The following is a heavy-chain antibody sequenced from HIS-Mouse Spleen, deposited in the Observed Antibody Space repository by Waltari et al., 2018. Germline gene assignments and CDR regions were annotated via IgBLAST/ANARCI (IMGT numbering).Heavy chain of an antibody. CDR1: GGSISSSSYY. V-gene: IGHV4-39*07. D-gene: IGHD6-13*01. CDR3: AREIPYSSSWYDWYFDL. Sequence: QLQLQESGPGLVKPSETLSLTCTVSGGSISSSSYYWGWIRQPPGKGLEWIGCIYYSGSTYSNPSLKSMVTISVDPSKNQFSLKLSSVTAADTAVYYCAREIPYSSSWYDWYFDLWGRGTLVTVSS. CDR2: IYYSGST. J-gene: IGHJ2*01.